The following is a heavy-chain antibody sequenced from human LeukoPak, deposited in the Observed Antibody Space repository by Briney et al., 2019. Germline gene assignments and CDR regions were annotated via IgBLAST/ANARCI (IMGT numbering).Heavy chain of an antibody. CDR1: GFTFSSYA. V-gene: IGHV3-23*01. J-gene: IGHJ4*02. Sequence: PGGSLRLSCAASGFTFSSYAMSWVRQAPGKGLEWVSSVSESGDATNYADSVKDRFIISRDNPKNTFYLQMNSLRVDDTATYYGAKGKVNHLGAFDQWGQGTLVTVSS. CDR2: VSESGDAT. D-gene: IGHD1-26*01. CDR3: AKGKVNHLGAFDQ.